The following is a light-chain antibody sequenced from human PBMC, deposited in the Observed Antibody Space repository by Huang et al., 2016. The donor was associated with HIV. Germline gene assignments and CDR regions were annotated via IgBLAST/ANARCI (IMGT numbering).Light chain of an antibody. Sequence: DIVMTQSPLSLPVTPGEPASISCRSSLSLLHSNGYNYLDWYLQKPGQSPQLLIYLGSNRAAGVPERFSGSGSGTDFTLKISRVEAEDVGVYYCMQALQTPTFGQGTKVEIK. V-gene: IGKV2-28*01. J-gene: IGKJ1*01. CDR2: LGS. CDR1: LSLLHSNGYNY. CDR3: MQALQTPT.